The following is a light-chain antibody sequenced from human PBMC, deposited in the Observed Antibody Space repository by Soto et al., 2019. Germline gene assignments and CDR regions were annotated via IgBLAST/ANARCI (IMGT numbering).Light chain of an antibody. CDR2: GSS. Sequence: EIVMTQSPATLSVSPGERATLSCGASQSVSSNLAWYQQQPGQAPRLLLYGSSTRATCIPARFSGRWSGTEFTLTIRRLQSEDFAIYYCQPYYKLPPGTFGQGTKVDI. CDR1: QSVSSN. J-gene: IGKJ1*01. CDR3: QPYYKLPPGT. V-gene: IGKV3-15*01.